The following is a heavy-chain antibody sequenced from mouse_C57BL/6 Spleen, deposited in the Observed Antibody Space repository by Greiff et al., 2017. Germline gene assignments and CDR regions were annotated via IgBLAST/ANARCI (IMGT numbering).Heavy chain of an antibody. V-gene: IGHV1-53*01. CDR2: INPSNGGT. Sequence: QVQLQQPGTDLVKPGASVKLSCKASGYTFTSYWMHWVKQRPGQGLEWIGNINPSNGGTNYNEKFKSKATLTVDKSSSTAYMQLSSLTSEDAAVYYCERSSGDGAWFAYWGQGTLVTVSA. CDR1: GYTFTSYW. J-gene: IGHJ3*01. D-gene: IGHD1-2*01. CDR3: ERSSGDGAWFAY.